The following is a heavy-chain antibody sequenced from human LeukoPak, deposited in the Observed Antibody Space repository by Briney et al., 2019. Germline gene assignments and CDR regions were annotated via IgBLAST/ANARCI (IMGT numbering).Heavy chain of an antibody. CDR3: AKATGYLL. D-gene: IGHD1-14*01. CDR1: GFTFSNYW. J-gene: IGHJ4*02. CDR2: IKQDESEK. V-gene: IGHV3-7*03. Sequence: GGSLRLSCAASGFTFSNYWMSWVRQAPGKGLEWVANIKQDESEKYFVDSLKGRSTISRDNAKNSLYLQINSLRAEDTAVYYCAKATGYLLWGQGTLVTVSS.